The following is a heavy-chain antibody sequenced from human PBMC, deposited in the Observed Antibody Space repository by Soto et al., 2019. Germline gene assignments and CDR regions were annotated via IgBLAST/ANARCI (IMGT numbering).Heavy chain of an antibody. CDR3: ARVGRSTTPLGAFDI. J-gene: IGHJ3*02. Sequence: SETLSLTCTVSGGSISSGDYYWSWIRQPPGKGLEWIGYIYYSGSTYYNPSLKSRVTISVDTSKNQFSLIVTAASAADTAVYYCARVGRSTTPLGAFDIWGPGTMVTVSS. CDR2: IYYSGST. D-gene: IGHD2-2*01. V-gene: IGHV4-30-4*01. CDR1: GGSISSGDYY.